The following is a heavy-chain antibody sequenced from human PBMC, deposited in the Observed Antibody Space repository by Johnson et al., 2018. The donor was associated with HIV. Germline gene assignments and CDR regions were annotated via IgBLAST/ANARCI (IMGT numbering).Heavy chain of an antibody. V-gene: IGHV3-23*04. Sequence: VQLVESGGGLVKPGGSLRLSCAASGFTFSSYAMSWVRQAPGKGLEWVSAISGSGGSTYYADSVKGRFTISRDNSKNSLYLQMNSLRAEDTAVYYCAKDINLEDAFDIWGQGTMVTVSS. J-gene: IGHJ3*02. CDR2: ISGSGGST. CDR1: GFTFSSYA. CDR3: AKDINLEDAFDI.